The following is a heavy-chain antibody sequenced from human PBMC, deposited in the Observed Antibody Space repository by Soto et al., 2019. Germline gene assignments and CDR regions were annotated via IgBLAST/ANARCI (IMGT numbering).Heavy chain of an antibody. CDR1: DDFISSYY. Sequence: SETLSLTCTVSDDFISSYYWNWIRQPAGKGLEWIGRVSTNGATNYNPSLESRVTMSVDTSKNQFSLKLTSVTAADTAVYFCARADYEILTGSYAMDVWGQGTTVTVYS. CDR3: ARADYEILTGSYAMDV. V-gene: IGHV4-4*07. D-gene: IGHD3-9*01. CDR2: VSTNGAT. J-gene: IGHJ6*02.